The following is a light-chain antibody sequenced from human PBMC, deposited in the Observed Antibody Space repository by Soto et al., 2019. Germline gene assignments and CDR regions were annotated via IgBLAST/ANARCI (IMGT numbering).Light chain of an antibody. J-gene: IGLJ1*01. CDR3: SSYAGTNNVAV. CDR2: EVS. Sequence: QSALTQPPSASGSPGQSVTISCTGTSSDVGGYNYVSWYQQYPGKAPKLMISEVSKRPSGVPDRFSGSKSGNTASLTVSGLQAEDEADYYCSSYAGTNNVAVFGTGTQLTVL. V-gene: IGLV2-8*01. CDR1: SSDVGGYNY.